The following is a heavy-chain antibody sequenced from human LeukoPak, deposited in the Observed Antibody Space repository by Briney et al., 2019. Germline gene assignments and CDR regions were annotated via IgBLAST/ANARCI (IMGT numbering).Heavy chain of an antibody. Sequence: GGSLRLSCEASGFSFSTFTMNWVRQAPGKGLEWVSSISSSSSTIYYADSVKGRFTISRDNAKNSLYLQMNSLRAEDTAVYYCARDGDYYDSSGYGGGYWGQGTLVTVSS. CDR3: ARDGDYYDSSGYGGGY. CDR2: ISSSSSTI. D-gene: IGHD3-22*01. CDR1: GFSFSTFT. V-gene: IGHV3-48*01. J-gene: IGHJ4*02.